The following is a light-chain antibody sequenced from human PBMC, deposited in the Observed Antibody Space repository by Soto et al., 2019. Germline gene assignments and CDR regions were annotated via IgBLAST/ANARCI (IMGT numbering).Light chain of an antibody. CDR2: GAS. CDR3: QQYGSSCT. J-gene: IGKJ1*01. V-gene: IGKV3-20*01. Sequence: EIVLTQSPGTLSLSPGERAILSCRAPQGVINQLAWYQQKPGQAPRLLIYGASNRATGIPDRFSGSGSGTDFTLTISRLEPEDFAVYYCQQYGSSCTFGQGTKVDIK. CDR1: QGVINQ.